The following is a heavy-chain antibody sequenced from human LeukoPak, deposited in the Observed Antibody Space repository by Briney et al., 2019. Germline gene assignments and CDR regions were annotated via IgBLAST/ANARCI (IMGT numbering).Heavy chain of an antibody. D-gene: IGHD6-19*01. CDR2: IRSNPYAGTT. CDR3: TRGGDLSTVAGALDY. CDR1: GFTFRDYT. J-gene: IGHJ4*02. V-gene: IGHV3-49*04. Sequence: GGSLRLSRAASGFTFRDYTMSWVRQAPGKGLEWVGFIRSNPYAGTTEYAASVKGRFTISRDDSKSIAYLQMNSLKTEDTAVYYCTRGGDLSTVAGALDYWGQGTLVTVSS.